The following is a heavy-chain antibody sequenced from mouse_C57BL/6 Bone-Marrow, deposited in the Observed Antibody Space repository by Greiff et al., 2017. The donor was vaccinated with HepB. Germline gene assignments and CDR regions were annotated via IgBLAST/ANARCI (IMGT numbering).Heavy chain of an antibody. CDR3: ARSGCGPPREDY. D-gene: IGHD3-1*01. V-gene: IGHV1-55*01. CDR1: GYTFTSYW. Sequence: QVQLQQPGAELVKPGASVKLSCKASGYTFTSYWMHWVKQRPGRGLEWIGDIYPGSGSTNYNEKFKSKATLTVDTSSSTAYMQLSSLTSEDSAVYYCARSGCGPPREDYWGQGTSVTVSS. CDR2: IYPGSGST. J-gene: IGHJ4*01.